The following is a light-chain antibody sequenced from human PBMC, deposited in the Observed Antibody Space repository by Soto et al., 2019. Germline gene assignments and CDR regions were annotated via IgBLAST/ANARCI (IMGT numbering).Light chain of an antibody. J-gene: IGKJ5*01. Sequence: DIKMTQSPSTLSASPGDRVTITCRASQSISSWLAWYQQKPAKAPKLMIYDASTRANGIPARFTGGGAGAEFTLTISSLQSEDFSFYYCQQYTNWPPYTFGQGTRLDIK. CDR3: QQYTNWPPYT. CDR2: DAS. CDR1: QSISSW. V-gene: IGKV1-5*01.